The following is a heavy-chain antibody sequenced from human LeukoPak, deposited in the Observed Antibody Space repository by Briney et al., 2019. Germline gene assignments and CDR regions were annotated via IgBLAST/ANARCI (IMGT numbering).Heavy chain of an antibody. CDR1: GGTFSSYA. CDR3: ARDNSVRDEAWWFNP. D-gene: IGHD5-24*01. Sequence: ASVKVSCKASGGTFSSYAISWVRQAPGQGLEWMGGIIPIFGTANYAQKFKGRVTLTRDMSTSTDYLELSSLRSEDTAVYYCARDNSVRDEAWWFNPWGQGTLVTVSS. CDR2: IIPIFGTA. V-gene: IGHV1-69*05. J-gene: IGHJ5*02.